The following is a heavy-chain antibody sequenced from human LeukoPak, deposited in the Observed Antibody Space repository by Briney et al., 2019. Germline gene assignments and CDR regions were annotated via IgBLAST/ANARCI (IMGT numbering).Heavy chain of an antibody. CDR2: TYYRSKWYN. D-gene: IGHD6-19*01. V-gene: IGHV6-1*01. J-gene: IGHJ5*02. CDR3: AREGRAVAAYNWFDP. Sequence: SQTLSLTCAISGDSVSSNGASWNWIRQSPSRGLEWLGRTYYRSKWYNDYAVSVKSRITINPDTSKNQFSLQLNSVTPEDTAVYYCAREGRAVAAYNWFDPWGQGTLVTVSS. CDR1: GDSVSSNGAS.